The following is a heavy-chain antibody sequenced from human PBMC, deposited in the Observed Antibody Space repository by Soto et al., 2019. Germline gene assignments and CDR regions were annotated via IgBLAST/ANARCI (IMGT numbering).Heavy chain of an antibody. V-gene: IGHV1-18*01. CDR2: ISAHNGNT. J-gene: IGHJ4*02. CDR1: GYTFTSYG. CDR3: ARGRYGDY. D-gene: IGHD1-1*01. Sequence: QVHLVQSGAEVKKPGASVKVSCKGSGYTFTSYGITWVRQAPGQGLEWMGWISAHNGNTDYAQTQQGRITVTRATSTSTAYVELRSLRSDDTAVYYCARGRYGDYWGQGALVTVSS.